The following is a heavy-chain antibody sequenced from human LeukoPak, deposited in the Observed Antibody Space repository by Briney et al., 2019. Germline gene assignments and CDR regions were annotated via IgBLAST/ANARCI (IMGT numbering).Heavy chain of an antibody. D-gene: IGHD1-26*01. CDR2: ISPDGTSK. V-gene: IGHV3-74*01. J-gene: IGHJ4*02. CDR3: ARADGSHYGFKDY. Sequence: GGSLRLSCAASGFTFRSYWMHWVRQAPGKGLVWVSRISPDGTSKSYADSVKGRFTISRDNAKNTLSLQMNSLRAEDTGLYYCARADGSHYGFKDYWGQGTLVTVSS. CDR1: GFTFRSYW.